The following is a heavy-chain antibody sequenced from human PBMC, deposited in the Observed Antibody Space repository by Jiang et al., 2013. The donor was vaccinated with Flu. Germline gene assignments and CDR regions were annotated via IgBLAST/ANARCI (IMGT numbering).Heavy chain of an antibody. CDR2: IYYTGST. CDR3: GRVPYYYENTGFDY. V-gene: IGHV4-39*01. CDR1: GGSISNNPYY. J-gene: IGHJ4*02. D-gene: IGHD3-22*01. Sequence: GPGLVKPSETLSLTCTVSGGSISNNPYYWTWIRQPPGKGLEWIGSIYYTGSTYYNPSLTSQVTISLDTSKNQFSLNLTSVTAADTAVYYCGRVPYYYENTGFDYWGQGHLVTVT.